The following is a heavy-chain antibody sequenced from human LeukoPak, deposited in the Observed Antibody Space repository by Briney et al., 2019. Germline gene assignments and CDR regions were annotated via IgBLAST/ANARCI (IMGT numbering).Heavy chain of an antibody. J-gene: IGHJ5*02. V-gene: IGHV3-23*01. CDR2: ISGSGGST. D-gene: IGHD6-19*01. Sequence: GGSLRLSCAASGFTFSSYGMSWVRQAPGKGLEWVSAISGSGGSTYYADSVKGRFTISRDNSKNTLYLQMNSLRAEDTAVYYCAGQRGSGWYWFDPWGQGTLVTVSS. CDR1: GFTFSSYG. CDR3: AGQRGSGWYWFDP.